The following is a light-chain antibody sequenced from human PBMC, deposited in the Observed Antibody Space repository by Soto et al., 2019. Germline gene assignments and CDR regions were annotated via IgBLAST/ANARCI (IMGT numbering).Light chain of an antibody. CDR3: QQSFSTPLT. CDR1: QSIANY. Sequence: DIQMTQSPSSLSASVGDRVTITCRASQSIANYLNWYQQKPGTAPKLLIFAASSLQSGVPSRLSGSGSGTDFTLTIRSMRTADFATYSCQQSFSTPLTFGGGTKVDIK. J-gene: IGKJ4*01. CDR2: AAS. V-gene: IGKV1-39*01.